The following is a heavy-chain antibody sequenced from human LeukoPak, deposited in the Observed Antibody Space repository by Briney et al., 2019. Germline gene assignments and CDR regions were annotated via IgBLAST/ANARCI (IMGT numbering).Heavy chain of an antibody. D-gene: IGHD5-12*01. Sequence: PGGSLRLSCAASGFTFSSYAMHWVRQAPGKGLEWVAVISYDGSNKYYADSVKGRFTISRDNSKNTLYLQMNSLRAEDTAVYYCAKDPTYSGYGGLDVWGKGTTVTVSS. V-gene: IGHV3-30-3*01. CDR2: ISYDGSNK. CDR3: AKDPTYSGYGGLDV. CDR1: GFTFSSYA. J-gene: IGHJ6*04.